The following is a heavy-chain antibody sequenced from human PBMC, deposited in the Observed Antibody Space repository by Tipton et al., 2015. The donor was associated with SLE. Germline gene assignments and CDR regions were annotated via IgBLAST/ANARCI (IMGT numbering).Heavy chain of an antibody. CDR3: ARDPLSGPLDY. Sequence: TLSLTCAVSGGSISSSNWWSWIRQPPGKGLEWIGYIYYSGSTNYNPSLKSRVTISVDTSKNQFSLKLSSVTAADTAVYYCARDPLSGPLDYWGQGTLVTVSS. V-gene: IGHV4-59*12. J-gene: IGHJ4*02. D-gene: IGHD6-25*01. CDR1: GGSISSSNW. CDR2: IYYSGST.